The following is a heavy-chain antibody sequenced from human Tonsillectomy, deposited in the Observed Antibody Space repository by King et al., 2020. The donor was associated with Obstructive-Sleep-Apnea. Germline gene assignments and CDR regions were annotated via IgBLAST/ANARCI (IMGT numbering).Heavy chain of an antibody. J-gene: IGHJ4*02. Sequence: VQLVESGGGVLQPGRSLRLSCAASGFTFSSYAMHWVRQAPGKGLEWVALISYDGGNKYYADSVKGRFTRSRDNSKNTLYLQLNSLRAEDTAVFYCARAMYHYESSGSDYWGQGTLVTVSS. V-gene: IGHV3-30*04. CDR3: ARAMYHYESSGSDY. D-gene: IGHD3-22*01. CDR2: ISYDGGNK. CDR1: GFTFSSYA.